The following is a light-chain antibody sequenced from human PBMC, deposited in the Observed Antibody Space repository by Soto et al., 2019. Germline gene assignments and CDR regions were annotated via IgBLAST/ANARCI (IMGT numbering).Light chain of an antibody. V-gene: IGKV1-6*01. CDR2: GAS. CDR1: QSISSW. CDR3: LQDYNYPFT. J-gene: IGKJ2*01. Sequence: IQMTQSPSTLSASVGDRVTITCRASQSISSWLAWYQQKPGKAPQILIYGASTLQTGVASRFSGSGSATDFTLTISSLQPEDSAAYYCLQDYNYPFTFGQGTKVDNK.